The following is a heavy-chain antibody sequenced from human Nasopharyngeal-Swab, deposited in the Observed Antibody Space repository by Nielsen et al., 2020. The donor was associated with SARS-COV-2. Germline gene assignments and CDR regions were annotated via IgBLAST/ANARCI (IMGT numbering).Heavy chain of an antibody. CDR2: IYYSGST. V-gene: IGHV4-30-4*01. Sequence: SQTLSPTCNLSGGSLSIGDYYWSWIRQPPGKGLEWIGSIYYSGSTYYNPSLKSRVTISVDTSKNQFSLKLSSVTAADTAVYYCAREQSLPSLYCSSTSCAYNWFDPWGQGTLVTVSS. D-gene: IGHD2-2*01. CDR3: AREQSLPSLYCSSTSCAYNWFDP. CDR1: GGSLSIGDYY. J-gene: IGHJ5*02.